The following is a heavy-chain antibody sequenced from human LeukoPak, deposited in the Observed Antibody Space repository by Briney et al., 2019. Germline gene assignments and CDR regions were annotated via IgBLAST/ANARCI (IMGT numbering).Heavy chain of an antibody. V-gene: IGHV3-23*01. CDR1: GFIFSSFA. J-gene: IGHJ4*02. CDR3: AKDVMGCSGGSCYSAHDY. D-gene: IGHD2-15*01. CDR2: ISGSGGST. Sequence: GGSLRLSCAASGFIFSSFAMSWVRQAPGKGPEWVSGISGSGGSTYYEDSVKGRFTISRDKSKNTLYLQMNSLRADDTALYYCAKDVMGCSGGSCYSAHDYWGQGTLVTVSS.